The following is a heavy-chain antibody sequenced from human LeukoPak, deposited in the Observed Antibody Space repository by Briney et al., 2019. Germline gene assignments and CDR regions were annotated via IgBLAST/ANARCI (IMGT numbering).Heavy chain of an antibody. CDR2: IYYSGST. J-gene: IGHJ6*03. CDR3: ARLTKNDSGTYRFGKKKRGYMDV. CDR1: GGSISSYY. Sequence: SETLSLTCTVSGGSISSYYWSWIRQPPGKGLEWIGSIYYSGSTYYNPSVKGRITISVDTSKNQFSLKLSSVTAADTAVYYCARLTKNDSGTYRFGKKKRGYMDVWGKGTTVTISS. D-gene: IGHD3-10*01. V-gene: IGHV4-59*12.